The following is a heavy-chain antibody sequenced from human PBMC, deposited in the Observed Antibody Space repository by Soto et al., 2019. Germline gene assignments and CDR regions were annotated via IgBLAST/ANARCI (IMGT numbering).Heavy chain of an antibody. Sequence: VQLVESGGGVVQPGRSLRLSCAASGFTINSYGMHWVRQSPGKGLEWVAVISYDGTNKDYVDSVKGRFTISRAIAKNTVYLQMNSLRPEDTAVYYCALFIVIQPEATFAWGQGTLVTVSS. CDR1: GFTINSYG. J-gene: IGHJ5*02. V-gene: IGHV3-30*03. D-gene: IGHD5-18*01. CDR2: ISYDGTNK. CDR3: ALFIVIQPEATFA.